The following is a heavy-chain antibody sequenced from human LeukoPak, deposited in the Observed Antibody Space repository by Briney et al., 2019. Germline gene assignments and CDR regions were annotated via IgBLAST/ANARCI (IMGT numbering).Heavy chain of an antibody. CDR2: IYYSGST. CDR1: GGSIRGYY. D-gene: IGHD5-12*01. CDR3: ARGRGYSGYDLGDDYYYYYMDV. Sequence: SETLSLTCNVSGGSIRGYYWSWIRQPPGKGLEWIGYIYYSGSTNYNPSLKSRVTISVDTSKNQFSLKLSSVTAADTAVYYCARGRGYSGYDLGDDYYYYYMDVWGKGTTVTVSS. J-gene: IGHJ6*03. V-gene: IGHV4-59*01.